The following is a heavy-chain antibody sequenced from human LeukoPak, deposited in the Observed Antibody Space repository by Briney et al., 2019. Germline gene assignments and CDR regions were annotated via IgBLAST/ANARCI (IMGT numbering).Heavy chain of an antibody. V-gene: IGHV3-23*01. CDR3: AKESRGSSPEF. CDR2: ITGSGDDA. CDR1: GFPFSNYG. J-gene: IGHJ1*01. D-gene: IGHD1-26*01. Sequence: GGSLRLSCAASGFPFSNYGVSWLRQAPGKGLEWVSAITGSGDDAYYADSVHGRFTMSRDNSKSTLYLQMSSLRVEDTAVYYCAKESRGSSPEFWGQGTLVTVSS.